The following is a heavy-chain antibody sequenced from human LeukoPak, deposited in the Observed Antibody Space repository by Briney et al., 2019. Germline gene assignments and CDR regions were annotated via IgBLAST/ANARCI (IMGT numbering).Heavy chain of an antibody. V-gene: IGHV4-34*01. CDR2: INHSGST. D-gene: IGHD4-23*01. CDR3: ARAAWRGSNSRDAFDI. Sequence: PSETLSLTCAVCGGSFSGYYWSWIRQPPGKGLEWIGEINHSGSTNYNPSLKSRVTISVDTSKNQFSLELSSVTAADTAVYYCARAAWRGSNSRDAFDIWGLGTMVTVSS. CDR1: GGSFSGYY. J-gene: IGHJ3*02.